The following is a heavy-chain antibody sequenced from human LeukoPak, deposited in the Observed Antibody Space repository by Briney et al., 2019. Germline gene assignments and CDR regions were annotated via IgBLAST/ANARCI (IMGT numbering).Heavy chain of an antibody. D-gene: IGHD1-26*01. CDR3: ARGLSEWELPYLDY. Sequence: GESLKISCKGSGYSFTSYWIGWLRQMPGKGLGWMGIIYPGDSDTRYSPSFQGQVTIPADKSISTAYLQWSSLKASDTAMYYCARGLSEWELPYLDYWGQGTLVTVSS. CDR1: GYSFTSYW. CDR2: IYPGDSDT. J-gene: IGHJ4*02. V-gene: IGHV5-51*01.